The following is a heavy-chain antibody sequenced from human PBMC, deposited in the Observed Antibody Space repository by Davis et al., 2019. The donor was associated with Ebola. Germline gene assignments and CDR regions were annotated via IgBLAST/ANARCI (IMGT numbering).Heavy chain of an antibody. V-gene: IGHV3-64*01. Sequence: GGSLRLSCAASGFTFSSYAMHWVRQAPGKGLEYVSAISSNGGSTYYANSVKGRFTISRDNSKNTLYLQMNSLRAEDTAVYYCAKRGTIFGARDGIDYWGQGTLVTVSS. CDR1: GFTFSSYA. CDR2: ISSNGGST. J-gene: IGHJ4*02. D-gene: IGHD3-3*01. CDR3: AKRGTIFGARDGIDY.